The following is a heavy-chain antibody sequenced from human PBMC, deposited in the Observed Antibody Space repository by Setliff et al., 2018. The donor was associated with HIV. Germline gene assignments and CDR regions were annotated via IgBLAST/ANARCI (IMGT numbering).Heavy chain of an antibody. Sequence: SETLSLTCTFSGDSISSGNYYWSWIRQPAGKGLEWIGRIYSTGSTNYNPPLKSRVTISSDTSKNLFSLKLTTVTAADAAVYYCTRDTGYILSGYRPHWYFDLWGRGTLVTVSS. CDR2: IYSTGST. CDR3: TRDTGYILSGYRPHWYFDL. CDR1: GDSISSGNYY. J-gene: IGHJ2*01. D-gene: IGHD3-9*01. V-gene: IGHV4-61*02.